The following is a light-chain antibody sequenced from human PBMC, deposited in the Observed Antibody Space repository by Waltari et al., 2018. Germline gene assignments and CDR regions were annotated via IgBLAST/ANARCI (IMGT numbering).Light chain of an antibody. J-gene: IGLJ3*02. V-gene: IGLV1-40*01. CDR2: GST. CDR3: QSYDTSLTVV. Sequence: QSVLTQPPPVSGAPGKRVTISRNGSGSNIGAGYDVHWYHQVPRTAPKLLIYGSTSRPLGVPDRFFGSTSGTSASLTITGLQAEDEGDYYCQSYDTSLTVVFGGGTKLTVL. CDR1: GSNIGAGYD.